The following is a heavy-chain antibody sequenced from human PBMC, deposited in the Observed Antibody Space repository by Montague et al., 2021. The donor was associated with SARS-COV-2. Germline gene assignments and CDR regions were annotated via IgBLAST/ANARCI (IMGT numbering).Heavy chain of an antibody. V-gene: IGHV4-34*01. CDR1: GGSFSNYY. Sequence: SETLSLTCAISGGSFSNYYWSWIRQPPGKGLEWIGEVNQSGTTIYKPSVKSGVTISEDTSTNEFYVRLNSVTAADTAVYYCASARRAVGVPGGGRAGRAFDIWGQGTMVTVSS. CDR3: ASARRAVGVPGGGRAGRAFDI. J-gene: IGHJ3*02. CDR2: VNQSGTT. D-gene: IGHD1-26*01.